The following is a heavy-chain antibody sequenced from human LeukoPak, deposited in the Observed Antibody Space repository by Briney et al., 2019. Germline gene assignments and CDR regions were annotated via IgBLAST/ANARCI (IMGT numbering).Heavy chain of an antibody. J-gene: IGHJ4*02. CDR1: GYTFTGYY. CDR3: ARDGWFGELWDFDY. D-gene: IGHD3-10*01. CDR2: INPNSGGT. V-gene: IGHV1-2*02. Sequence: ASVKVSCKASGYTFTGYYMHWVRQAPGQGLEWMGWINPNSGGTNYAQKFQGRVTMTRDTSISTAYMELSRLRSDDTAVYYCARDGWFGELWDFDYWGQGTLVTVPS.